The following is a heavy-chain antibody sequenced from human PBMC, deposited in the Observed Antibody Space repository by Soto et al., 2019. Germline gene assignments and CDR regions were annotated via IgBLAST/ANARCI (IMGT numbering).Heavy chain of an antibody. V-gene: IGHV3-23*01. J-gene: IGHJ4*02. Sequence: PGGSLRLSCAASGFTFSSYAMSWVRQAPGKGLEWVSAISGSGGSTYYADSVKGRFTISRDNSKNTLYLQMNSLRAEDTAVYYCAKGAKYGSRWLVPVDYWGQGTLVTVSS. CDR2: ISGSGGST. CDR3: AKGAKYGSRWLVPVDY. CDR1: GFTFSSYA. D-gene: IGHD6-19*01.